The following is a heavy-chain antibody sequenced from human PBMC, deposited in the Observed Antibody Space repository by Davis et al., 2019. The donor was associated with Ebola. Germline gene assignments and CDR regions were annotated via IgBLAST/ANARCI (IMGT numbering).Heavy chain of an antibody. Sequence: GGSLRLSCAASGFTFADYAMHWVRQAPGKGLEWVSLISGDGASTYYADSVKGRFTISRDNSKNSLYLQMNSLRTEDTALYYCEKDMVQWLVTLGIYGMDVWGQGTTVTVSS. CDR1: GFTFADYA. D-gene: IGHD6-19*01. CDR2: ISGDGAST. CDR3: EKDMVQWLVTLGIYGMDV. V-gene: IGHV3-43*02. J-gene: IGHJ6*02.